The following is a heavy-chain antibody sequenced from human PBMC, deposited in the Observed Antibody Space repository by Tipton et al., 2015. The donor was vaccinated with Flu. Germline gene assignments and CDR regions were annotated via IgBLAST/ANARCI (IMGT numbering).Heavy chain of an antibody. V-gene: IGHV4-38-2*02. D-gene: IGHD6-19*01. Sequence: TLSLTCTISGDSISSRYYWGWIRQPPGKGLEWIGNIFRTGSTYHNPSLKSRVTISVDTSKNQFSLKLSSVTAADTAVYYCARDSRAVPPYGEDVWGQGTTVTVSS. CDR2: IFRTGST. J-gene: IGHJ6*02. CDR1: GDSISSRYY. CDR3: ARDSRAVPPYGEDV.